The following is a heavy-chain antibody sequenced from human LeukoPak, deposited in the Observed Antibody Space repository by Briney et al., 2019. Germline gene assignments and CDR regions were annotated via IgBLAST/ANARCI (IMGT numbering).Heavy chain of an antibody. CDR3: AKDEGHSGSYYFDY. CDR1: GFSFSSYG. CDR2: ISGSGGST. Sequence: GGSLRLPCAAPGFSFSSYGMNWVRQAPGKGLEWVSAISGSGGSTYYADSVKGRFTISRDNSKNTLYLQMNSLRAEDTAVYYCAKDEGHSGSYYFDYWGQGTLVTVSS. J-gene: IGHJ4*02. V-gene: IGHV3-23*01. D-gene: IGHD1-26*01.